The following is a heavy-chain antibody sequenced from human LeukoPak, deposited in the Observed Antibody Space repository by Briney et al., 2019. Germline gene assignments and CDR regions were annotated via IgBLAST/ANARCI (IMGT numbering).Heavy chain of an antibody. CDR2: INTDGSST. V-gene: IGHV3-74*01. Sequence: PGGSLRLSCAASGFTFSSYWMHWVRQAPGKGLVWVSRINTDGSSTSYADSVKGRFTISRDNAKNTLYLQMDSLKTEDTAVYYCAKDLPYTSGWALKYWGQGTLSPSPQ. CDR3: AKDLPYTSGWALKY. CDR1: GFTFSSYW. J-gene: IGHJ4*02. D-gene: IGHD6-19*01.